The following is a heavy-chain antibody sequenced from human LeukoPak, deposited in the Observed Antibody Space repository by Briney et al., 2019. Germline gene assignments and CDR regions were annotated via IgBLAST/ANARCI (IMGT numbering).Heavy chain of an antibody. Sequence: GGSLRLSCAASGFTFSSYAMSWVRQAPGKGLEWVSAISGSGGSTYYADSVKGRFTISRDNSKNTLYLQMNSLRAEDAAVYYCASSSSGWYLVDYWGQGTLVTVSS. V-gene: IGHV3-23*01. D-gene: IGHD6-19*01. CDR3: ASSSSGWYLVDY. CDR1: GFTFSSYA. CDR2: ISGSGGST. J-gene: IGHJ4*02.